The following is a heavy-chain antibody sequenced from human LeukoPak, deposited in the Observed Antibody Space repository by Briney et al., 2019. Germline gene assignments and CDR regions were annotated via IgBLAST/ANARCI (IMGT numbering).Heavy chain of an antibody. Sequence: PGGSLRLSCAASGFTFNTYHLNWVRQAPGKGLEWVSFISDSGTTTYYADSVKGRFTISRDNAQNSLYLQMNRLRDEDTAVYYCSSWNHAIRYFQHWGQGTLVTVSS. J-gene: IGHJ1*01. CDR2: ISDSGTTT. CDR3: SSWNHAIRYFQH. V-gene: IGHV3-48*02. CDR1: GFTFNTYH. D-gene: IGHD2-8*01.